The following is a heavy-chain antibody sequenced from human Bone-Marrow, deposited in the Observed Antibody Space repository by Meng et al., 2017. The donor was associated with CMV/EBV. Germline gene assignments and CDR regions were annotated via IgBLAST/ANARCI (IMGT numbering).Heavy chain of an antibody. CDR1: GFTFTSYY. CDR3: ARDYVDYGGNGGMDV. J-gene: IGHJ6*02. V-gene: IGHV1-46*01. D-gene: IGHD4-23*01. CDR2: INPSGGST. Sequence: GESLKISCAASGFTFTSYYMHWVRQAPGQGLEWMGMINPSGGSTSYAQKFQGRVTMTRDTSTSTVYMELSSLRSEDTAVYYCARDYVDYGGNGGMDVWGQGTTVIVSS.